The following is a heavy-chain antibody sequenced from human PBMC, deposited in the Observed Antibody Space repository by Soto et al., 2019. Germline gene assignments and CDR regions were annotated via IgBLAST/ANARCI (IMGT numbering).Heavy chain of an antibody. J-gene: IGHJ6*02. CDR3: ARGPGSSDWRDYYYYGMDV. D-gene: IGHD6-19*01. CDR1: GASISSYY. CDR2: IYYSGST. V-gene: IGHV4-59*01. Sequence: PSETLSLTCSVSGASISSYYWIWIRQPPGKGLEWLAYIYYSGSTSYNPSLKSRVSISLDTSMNQFSLKLSSVTAADTAVYYCARGPGSSDWRDYYYYGMDVWGQGTTVTVSS.